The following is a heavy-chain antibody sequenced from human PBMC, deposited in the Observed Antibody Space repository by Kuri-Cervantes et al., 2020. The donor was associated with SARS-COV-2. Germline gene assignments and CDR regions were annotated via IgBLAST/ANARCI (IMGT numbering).Heavy chain of an antibody. Sequence: GESLKISCAASGFTFSDYYMSWIRQAPGKGLEWVSYISSSGSTIYYADSVKGRFTISRDNAKNSLYLQMNSLRAEDTAVYYCARASGGSYYDAFDIWGQGTMVTVSS. CDR1: GFTFSDYY. V-gene: IGHV3-11*04. D-gene: IGHD1-26*01. CDR2: ISSSGSTI. J-gene: IGHJ3*02. CDR3: ARASGGSYYDAFDI.